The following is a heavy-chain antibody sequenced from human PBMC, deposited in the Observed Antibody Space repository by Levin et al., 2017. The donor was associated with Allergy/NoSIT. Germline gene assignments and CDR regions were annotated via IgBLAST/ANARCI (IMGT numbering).Heavy chain of an antibody. CDR1: GGTFSSYA. CDR2: IIPIFGTA. V-gene: IGHV1-69*06. Sequence: PVASVKVSCKASGGTFSSYAISWVRQAPGQGLEWMGGIIPIFGTANYAQKFQGRVTITADKSTSTAYMELSSLRSEDTAVYYCARTIVVVPAAMREDGDGSTRPHDKNYYYYYYMDVWGKGTTVTVSS. D-gene: IGHD2-2*01. CDR3: ARTIVVVPAAMREDGDGSTRPHDKNYYYYYYMDV. J-gene: IGHJ6*03.